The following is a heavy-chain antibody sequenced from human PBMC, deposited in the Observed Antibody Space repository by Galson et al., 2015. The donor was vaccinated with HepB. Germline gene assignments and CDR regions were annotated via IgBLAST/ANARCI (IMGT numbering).Heavy chain of an antibody. D-gene: IGHD4-17*01. J-gene: IGHJ6*02. CDR2: IWYDGSNK. CDR1: GFTFSSYG. CDR3: ARDLMTTVTTRGGYGMDV. Sequence: SLRLSCAASGFTFSSYGMHWVRQAPGKGLEWVAVIWYDGSNKYYADSVKGRFTISRDNSKNTLYLQMNSLRAEDTAVYYCARDLMTTVTTRGGYGMDVWGQGTTVTVSS. V-gene: IGHV3-33*08.